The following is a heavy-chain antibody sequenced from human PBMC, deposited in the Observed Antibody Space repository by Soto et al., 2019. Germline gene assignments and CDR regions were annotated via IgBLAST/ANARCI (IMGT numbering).Heavy chain of an antibody. CDR3: TKVRGDPV. D-gene: IGHD4-17*01. V-gene: IGHV3-23*01. CDR2: ISAGRST. Sequence: EVQVLESGGDLVQPGGSMRLSCAASGFTFSNYAMNWVRQAPGKGPEWVSGISAGRSTYYADSVKGRFTISRDNSKSTLFLQMDSLRAEDTALYYCTKVRGDPVWGKGTTVTVSS. CDR1: GFTFSNYA. J-gene: IGHJ6*04.